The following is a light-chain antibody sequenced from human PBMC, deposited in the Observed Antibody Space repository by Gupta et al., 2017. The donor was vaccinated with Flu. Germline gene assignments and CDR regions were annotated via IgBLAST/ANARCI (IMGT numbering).Light chain of an antibody. CDR1: SSDVGGSNY. CDR2: DVN. V-gene: IGLV2-14*04. Sequence: GTSSDVGGSNYVSWYQQHPGKAPKLLIYDVNNRPSGVSSRFSGSKSGNTASLTISGLQAEDETDYYCSSYTNISTFYVFGSGTSVTVL. J-gene: IGLJ1*01. CDR3: SSYTNISTFYV.